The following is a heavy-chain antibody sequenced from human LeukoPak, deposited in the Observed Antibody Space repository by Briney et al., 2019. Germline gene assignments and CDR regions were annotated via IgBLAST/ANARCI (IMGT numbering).Heavy chain of an antibody. V-gene: IGHV4-61*02. CDR3: ARSDSGSYYSHYYYYMDV. Sequence: SSETLSLTCTVSGGSISSGSYYWSWIRQPAGKGLEWIGRIYTSGSTNYNPSLKSRVTISVDTSKNQFPLKLSSVTAADTAVYYCARSDSGSYYSHYYYYMDVWGKGTTVTVSS. D-gene: IGHD1-26*01. CDR1: GGSISSGSYY. CDR2: IYTSGST. J-gene: IGHJ6*03.